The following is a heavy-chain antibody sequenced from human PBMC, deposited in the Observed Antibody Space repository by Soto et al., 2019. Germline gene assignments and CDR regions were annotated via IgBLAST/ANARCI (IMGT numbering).Heavy chain of an antibody. CDR3: ARMYSSGSGWFHP. CDR1: GYSISAGGYY. V-gene: IGHV4-31*03. J-gene: IGHJ5*02. Sequence: KPSETLSLTCFVSGYSISAGGYYWSWIRHHPGKGLEWIGSFYSSGSIIYNPSLRSRVSISGDTSSNQFSMSLTSVTAADTARYYCARMYSSGSGWFHPWGQGTLVTVS. D-gene: IGHD6-19*01. CDR2: FYSSGSI.